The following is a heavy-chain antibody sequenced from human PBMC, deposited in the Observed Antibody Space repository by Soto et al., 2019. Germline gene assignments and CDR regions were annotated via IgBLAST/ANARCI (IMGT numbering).Heavy chain of an antibody. J-gene: IGHJ4*02. V-gene: IGHV3-7*01. CDR1: GFTLSSFW. CDR3: ATYRCDTTSCSFSSFDY. CDR2: IKQDGTEI. D-gene: IGHD2-2*01. Sequence: GGSLRLSCAASGFTLSSFWMNWVRQAPGKGLEWVANIKQDGTEIHYVASVRGRFTVSRDNAKNSLYLQMNSLRAEDTALYYCATYRCDTTSCSFSSFDYWGQGTLVTVSS.